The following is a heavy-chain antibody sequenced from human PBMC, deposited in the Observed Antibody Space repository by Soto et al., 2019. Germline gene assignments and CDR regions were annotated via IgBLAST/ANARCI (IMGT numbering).Heavy chain of an antibody. CDR1: GITFTTYG. D-gene: IGHD2-21*01. CDR2: ISWDARER. CDR3: AKDILGFYGPETCF. J-gene: IGHJ4*02. Sequence: QVQLVESGGGVVQPGGSLRLSCAAFGITFTTYGYQWVRQAPGRGLEWVAVISWDARERSYADSVQGRFTISRDYSKNTVFLQMNSLRPEDTAVYYCAKDILGFYGPETCFWGQGTQVTVS. V-gene: IGHV3-30*18.